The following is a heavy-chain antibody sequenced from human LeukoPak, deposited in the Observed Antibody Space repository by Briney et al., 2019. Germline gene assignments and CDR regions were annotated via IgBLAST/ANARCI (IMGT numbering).Heavy chain of an antibody. CDR3: ATDNSYGSGSYYT. Sequence: SEALSLTCTVSGGSISSSSYYWGWIRQPPGKGLEWIGSIYYSGSTYYNPSLKSRVTISVDTSKNQFSLKPSSVTAADTAVYYCATDNSYGSGSYYTWGQGTLVTVSS. V-gene: IGHV4-39*07. CDR2: IYYSGST. J-gene: IGHJ4*02. CDR1: GGSISSSSYY. D-gene: IGHD3-10*01.